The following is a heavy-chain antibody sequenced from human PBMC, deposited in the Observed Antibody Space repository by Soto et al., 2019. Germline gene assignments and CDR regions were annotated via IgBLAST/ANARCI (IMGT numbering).Heavy chain of an antibody. CDR2: ISSSTSYI. CDR3: ARHREPYGSGSFYYYGMDV. D-gene: IGHD3-10*01. V-gene: IGHV3-21*01. CDR1: GFIFNNYN. J-gene: IGHJ6*02. Sequence: GGSLRLSCVVSGFIFNNYNMNWVRQAPGKGLEWVSSISSSTSYIYYGDSVKGRFTISRDNAKNSVYLQMNSLRAEDTAVYYCARHREPYGSGSFYYYGMDVWGQGTTVTVSS.